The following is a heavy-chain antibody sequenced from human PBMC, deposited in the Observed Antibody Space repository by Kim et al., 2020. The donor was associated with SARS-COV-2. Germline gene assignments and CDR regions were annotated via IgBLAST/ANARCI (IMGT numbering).Heavy chain of an antibody. D-gene: IGHD1-26*01. J-gene: IGHJ4*02. V-gene: IGHV3-7*03. CDR3: ARDREGFDY. CDR2: GK. Sequence: GKYRVESEKDRLPISRDDAKHSLYIQMNSLRAGDTAVYYCARDREGFDYWGQGTLVTVSS.